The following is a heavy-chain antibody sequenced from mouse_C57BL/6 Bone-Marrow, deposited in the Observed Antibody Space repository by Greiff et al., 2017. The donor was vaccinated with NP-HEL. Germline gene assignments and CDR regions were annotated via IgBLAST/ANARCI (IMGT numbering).Heavy chain of an antibody. J-gene: IGHJ2*01. CDR2: IDPENGDT. CDR3: TPYYYGAYFDD. D-gene: IGHD1-1*01. V-gene: IGHV14-4*01. Sequence: EVKLQESGAELVRPGASVKLSCTASGFNITDDYMHWVKQRPEQGLEWIGWIDPENGDTEYASKFQGKAPITADTSSNTAYLQLSSLTSEDTAVYYCTPYYYGAYFDDWGQGTTLTVSS. CDR1: GFNITDDY.